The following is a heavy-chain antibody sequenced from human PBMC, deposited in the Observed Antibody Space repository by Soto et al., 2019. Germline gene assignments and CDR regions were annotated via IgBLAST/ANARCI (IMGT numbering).Heavy chain of an antibody. D-gene: IGHD2-8*02. CDR1: GCPCTDYW. CDR3: ACWGHIVPVAPSDFDR. CDR2: ISPDGSDV. Sequence: GGSLRVSCAASGCPCTDYWGNWVRQTQGKGLMWVSRISPDGSDVGYADSVEGRFTVSRDNAKNTLYLQMHSLRAEDTAMYYCACWGHIVPVAPSDFDRWGQGTLVTVSS. J-gene: IGHJ4*02. V-gene: IGHV3-74*01.